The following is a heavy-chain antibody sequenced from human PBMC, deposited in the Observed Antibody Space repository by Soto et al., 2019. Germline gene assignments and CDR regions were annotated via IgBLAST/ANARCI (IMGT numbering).Heavy chain of an antibody. CDR2: IYYSGST. Sequence: QVQLQESGPGLVKPSQTLSIICSVSGGSINSGDYYWNWIRQAPGMGLEWIGYIYYSGSTYYNPSLKSRVTISLDTSKNQFSLKLTSVTAADTAVYSCARGLWFAHLNTVGSEFDDWGQGTLVTVSS. D-gene: IGHD3-10*01. V-gene: IGHV4-30-4*01. CDR1: GGSINSGDYY. CDR3: ARGLWFAHLNTVGSEFDD. J-gene: IGHJ4*02.